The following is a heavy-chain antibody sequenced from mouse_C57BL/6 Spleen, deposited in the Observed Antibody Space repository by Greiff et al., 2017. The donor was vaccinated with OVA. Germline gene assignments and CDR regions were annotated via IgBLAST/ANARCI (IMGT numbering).Heavy chain of an antibody. CDR1: GYTFTSYW. Sequence: VQLQQPGAELVRPGTSVKLSCKASGYTFTSYWMHWVKQRPGQGLEWIGVIDPSDSYTNYNQKFKGKATLTVDTSSSTAYMQLSSLTSEDSAVYYCAPHYYGLDYWGQGTTLTVSS. D-gene: IGHD1-2*01. CDR2: IDPSDSYT. V-gene: IGHV1-59*01. J-gene: IGHJ2*01. CDR3: APHYYGLDY.